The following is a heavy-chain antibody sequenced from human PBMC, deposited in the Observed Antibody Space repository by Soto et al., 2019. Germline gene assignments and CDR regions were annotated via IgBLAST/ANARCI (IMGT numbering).Heavy chain of an antibody. CDR2: IYHSGST. V-gene: IGHV4-34*01. CDR1: GGSFSGYY. D-gene: IGHD6-19*01. J-gene: IGHJ4*02. Sequence: PSETLSLTCAVYGGSFSGYYWSWIRQPPGKGLEWIGEIYHSGSTNYNPSLKSRVTISVDKSKNQFSLKLSSVTAADTAVYYCARSRSGWYYFDYWGQGTLVTVSS. CDR3: ARSRSGWYYFDY.